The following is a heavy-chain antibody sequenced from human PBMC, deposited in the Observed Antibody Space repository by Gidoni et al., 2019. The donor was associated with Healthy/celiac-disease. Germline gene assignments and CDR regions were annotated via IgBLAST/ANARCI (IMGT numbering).Heavy chain of an antibody. V-gene: IGHV3-23*01. D-gene: IGHD3-16*02. CDR3: APGHMITFGGVIAFFDY. CDR2: ISGSGGST. J-gene: IGHJ4*02. CDR1: GFTFRSYA. Sequence: EVQLLESGGVLVQPGWSLRLSCAASGFTFRSYAMSGVRQAPGKGLEWVSAISGSGGSTYYADSVKGRFTISRDNSKNTLYLQMNSLRAEDTAVYYCAPGHMITFGGVIAFFDYWGQGTLVTVSS.